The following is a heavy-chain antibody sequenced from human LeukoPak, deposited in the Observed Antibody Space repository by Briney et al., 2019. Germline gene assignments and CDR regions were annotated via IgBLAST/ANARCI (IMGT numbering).Heavy chain of an antibody. CDR1: GFTFSSYA. CDR2: ISGSGGST. V-gene: IGHV3-23*01. J-gene: IGHJ4*02. Sequence: GGSLRLSCAASGFTFSSYAMSWVRQAPGKGQEWVSAISGSGGSTYYADSVKGRFTISRDNSKNTLYLQMNSLRAEDTAVYYCAKRLAVAGTGYYFDYWGQGTLVTVSS. D-gene: IGHD6-19*01. CDR3: AKRLAVAGTGYYFDY.